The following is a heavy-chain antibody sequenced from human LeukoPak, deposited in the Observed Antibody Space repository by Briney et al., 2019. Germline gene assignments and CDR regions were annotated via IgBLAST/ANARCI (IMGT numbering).Heavy chain of an antibody. J-gene: IGHJ4*02. CDR3: ARDRLSGSYWRVIDY. CDR2: IYTSGST. Sequence: PSETLSLTCTVPGGSISSWGYYWSWIRQPAGKELEWVGRIYTSGSTNYNPSPKSRVTISVDPSKNQFFLKLSSVPAADTAVYYCARDRLSGSYWRVIDYWGQGTLVTVSS. CDR1: GGSISSWGYY. D-gene: IGHD1-26*01. V-gene: IGHV4-61*02.